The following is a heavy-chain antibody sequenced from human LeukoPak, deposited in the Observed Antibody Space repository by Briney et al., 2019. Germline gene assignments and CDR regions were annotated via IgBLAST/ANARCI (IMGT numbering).Heavy chain of an antibody. CDR3: VPLGGLGYYQYGMDV. D-gene: IGHD3/OR15-3a*01. CDR1: GFTFSTYA. J-gene: IGHJ6*02. Sequence: GGSLRLSRVVSGFTFSTYAMSWVRQAPGKGLEWVSGIGGSGGDTFYADSVRGRFTVSRDNSKNTLFLQIDSLRTEDTAVYYCVPLGGLGYYQYGMDVWGRGTTVTVSS. V-gene: IGHV3-23*01. CDR2: IGGSGGDT.